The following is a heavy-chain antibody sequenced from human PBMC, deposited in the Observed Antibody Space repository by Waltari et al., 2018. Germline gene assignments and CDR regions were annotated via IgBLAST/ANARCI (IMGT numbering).Heavy chain of an antibody. V-gene: IGHV3-30-3*01. J-gene: IGHJ4*02. CDR3: ARPFHYYDSSGYFNY. Sequence: QVQLVESGGGVVQPGRSLRLSCAASGFTFSSYAMHWVRQAPGKGLEWVAVISYDGSNKYCADSVKGRFTISRDNSKNTLYLQMNSLRAEDTAVYYCARPFHYYDSSGYFNYWGQGTLVTVSS. CDR1: GFTFSSYA. CDR2: ISYDGSNK. D-gene: IGHD3-22*01.